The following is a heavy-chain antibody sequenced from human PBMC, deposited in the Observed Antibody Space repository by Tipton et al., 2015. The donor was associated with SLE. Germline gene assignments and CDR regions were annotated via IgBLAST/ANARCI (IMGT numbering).Heavy chain of an antibody. CDR1: GFTFSSYS. D-gene: IGHD3-10*01. Sequence: GSLRLSCAASGFTFSSYSMNWVRQAPGKGLEWVSSISSSSSYIYYADSVKGRFTISRDNAKNSLYLQMNSLRAEDTAVYYCARDRGLLWFREFPDGMDVWGQGTTVTVSS. CDR3: ARDRGLLWFREFPDGMDV. V-gene: IGHV3-21*03. CDR2: ISSSSSYI. J-gene: IGHJ6*02.